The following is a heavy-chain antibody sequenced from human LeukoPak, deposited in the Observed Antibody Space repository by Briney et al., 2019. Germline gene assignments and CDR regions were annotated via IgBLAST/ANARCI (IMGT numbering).Heavy chain of an antibody. J-gene: IGHJ5*02. CDR3: ARSYYGEEEMNWFDP. CDR1: GGSFSGYY. V-gene: IGHV4-34*01. Sequence: SETLSLTCAVYGGSFSGYYWSWIRQPPGKGLEWIGEINHSGSTNYNPSLKSRVTISVDTSKNQFSLKLSSVTAADTAVYYCARSYYGEEEMNWFDPWGQGTLVTVSS. D-gene: IGHD2/OR15-2a*01. CDR2: INHSGST.